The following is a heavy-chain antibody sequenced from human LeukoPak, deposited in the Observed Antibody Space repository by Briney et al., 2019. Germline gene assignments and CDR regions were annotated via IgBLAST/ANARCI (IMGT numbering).Heavy chain of an antibody. V-gene: IGHV1/OR15-1*04. CDR2: INPNSGGT. Sequence: ASVTVSCKASGYIFTDYYMHWVRQAPGQELGWMGRINPNSGGTNYAQKFQGRVTMTRDTSISTAYMELSRLRSDDTAVYYCAREGRGWAFDIWGQGTMVTVSS. J-gene: IGHJ3*02. CDR3: AREGRGWAFDI. CDR1: GYIFTDYY. D-gene: IGHD2-15*01.